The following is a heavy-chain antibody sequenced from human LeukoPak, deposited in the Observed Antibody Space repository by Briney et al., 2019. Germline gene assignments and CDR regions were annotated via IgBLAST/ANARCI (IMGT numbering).Heavy chain of an antibody. CDR3: ARTFYDISTGYYPTGYMDV. J-gene: IGHJ6*03. V-gene: IGHV3-20*04. D-gene: IGHD3-9*01. CDR2: INSNGGST. CDR1: GFTFSSYG. Sequence: GGSLRLSCAASGFTFSSYGMSWVRQPPGKGLEWVSGINSNGGSTGYADSVKGRFTISRDNPKNSPYLQMNSLRDEDTALYYCARTFYDISTGYYPTGYMDVWGKGTTVTVSS.